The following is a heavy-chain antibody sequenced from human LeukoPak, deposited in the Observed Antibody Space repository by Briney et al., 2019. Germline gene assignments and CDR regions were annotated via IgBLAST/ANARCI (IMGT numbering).Heavy chain of an antibody. CDR1: GFTFSSYA. CDR3: AKDAIGQYRPYYFDC. CDR2: ISGSGEST. J-gene: IGHJ4*02. D-gene: IGHD3-16*02. V-gene: IGHV3-23*01. Sequence: GGSLRLSCAASGFTFSSYAMSWVRQAPGKGLEWVSSISGSGESTYYADYVKGRFTVSRDNSKNTLNLQLNSLRAEDTAVYYCAKDAIGQYRPYYFDCWGQGTLVTVSS.